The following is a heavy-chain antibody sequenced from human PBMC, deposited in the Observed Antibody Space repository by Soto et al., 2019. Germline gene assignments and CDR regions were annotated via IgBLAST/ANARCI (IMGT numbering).Heavy chain of an antibody. Sequence: QVQLQESGPGLVKPSETLSLTCTVSGGSINSYFWSWIRQPPVKGLEWIGYIHYSGSTNYNPSLKSRVTISVDRSKNQFSLKLSSVTAADTAVYFCAREEEDHYGSGSYSTPRWFDPWGQGTLVTVSS. CDR2: IHYSGST. CDR1: GGSINSYF. V-gene: IGHV4-59*01. J-gene: IGHJ5*02. CDR3: AREEEDHYGSGSYSTPRWFDP. D-gene: IGHD3-10*01.